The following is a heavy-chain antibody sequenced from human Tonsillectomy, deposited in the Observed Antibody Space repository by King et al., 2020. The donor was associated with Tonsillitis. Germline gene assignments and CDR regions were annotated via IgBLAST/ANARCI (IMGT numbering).Heavy chain of an antibody. Sequence: QLQESGPGLVKPSETLSLTCTVSGGSISSTSYYWGWIRQPPGKGLEWLVSIYYSGSTYYNPSLKSRVTISVDTSKNQFSLKLSSVTAADTAVYYCARPNFVLVHGTPLTQFDSWGQGTLVTVSS. D-gene: IGHD2-8*01. CDR2: IYYSGST. CDR1: GGSISSTSYY. CDR3: ARPNFVLVHGTPLTQFDS. V-gene: IGHV4-39*01. J-gene: IGHJ4*02.